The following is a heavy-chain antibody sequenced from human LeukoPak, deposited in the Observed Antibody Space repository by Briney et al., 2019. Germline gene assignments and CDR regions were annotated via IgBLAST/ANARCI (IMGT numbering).Heavy chain of an antibody. CDR1: GYTFTSYG. CDR3: ARDSPAAAAGTLRY. D-gene: IGHD6-13*01. CDR2: ISNYDGNT. J-gene: IGHJ4*02. V-gene: IGHV1-18*01. Sequence: ASVKVSFKASGYTFTSYGISWVRQAPGQGLEWMGWISNYDGNTNYARKLQGRVTMTTETSTNTAYMELRSLRSDDTAVYYCARDSPAAAAGTLRYWGQGIWVTVSS.